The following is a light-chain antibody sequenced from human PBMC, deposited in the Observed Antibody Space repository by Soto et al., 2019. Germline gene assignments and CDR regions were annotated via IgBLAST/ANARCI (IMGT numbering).Light chain of an antibody. J-gene: IGLJ1*01. CDR1: SSDVGGYNH. CDR3: TSYTSSSTLYV. Sequence: QSVLTQPASVSGSPGQSITISCTGTSSDVGGYNHVSWYQQHPGKAPKLMIYEVSRRPSGVSNRFSGSKSGNTASLTISGLQAEDEADYYCTSYTSSSTLYVFGSGTKATVL. V-gene: IGLV2-14*01. CDR2: EVS.